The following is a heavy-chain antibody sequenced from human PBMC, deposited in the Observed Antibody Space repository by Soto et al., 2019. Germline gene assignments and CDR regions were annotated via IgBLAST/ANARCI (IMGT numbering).Heavy chain of an antibody. CDR1: GGSISSYY. J-gene: IGHJ4*02. CDR3: ARQTTVTYDEFDY. Sequence: QVQLQESGPGPVKPSETLSLTCTVSGGSISSYYWSWIRQPPGKGLEWIGYIYYSGSTNYNPSLKSRVTISVDTSKNQFSLKLSSVTAADTAVYYCARQTTVTYDEFDYWGQGTLVTVSS. D-gene: IGHD4-17*01. CDR2: IYYSGST. V-gene: IGHV4-59*08.